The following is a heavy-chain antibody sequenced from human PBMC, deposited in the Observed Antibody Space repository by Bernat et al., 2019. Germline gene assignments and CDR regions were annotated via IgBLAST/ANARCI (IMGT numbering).Heavy chain of an antibody. V-gene: IGHV4-30-4*01. CDR1: GGSISSGDYY. CDR3: ARVFYGGNSDNWFDP. Sequence: QVQLQESGPGLVKPSQTLSLTCTVSGGSISSGDYYWSWIRQPPGKGLEWIGYIYYSGSTYYNPSLKSRVTISVDTSKNQFSLKLSSLTAADTAVYYCARVFYGGNSDNWFDPWGQGTLVTVSS. CDR2: IYYSGST. J-gene: IGHJ5*01. D-gene: IGHD4-23*01.